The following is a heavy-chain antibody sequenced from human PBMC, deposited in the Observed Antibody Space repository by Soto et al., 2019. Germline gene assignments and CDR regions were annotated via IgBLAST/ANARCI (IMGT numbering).Heavy chain of an antibody. CDR1: GYTFTSYD. CDR3: ARERTGRTSMDV. V-gene: IGHV1-8*01. CDR2: MNPNSGNT. D-gene: IGHD1-1*01. J-gene: IGHJ6*02. Sequence: QVQLVQSGAEVKQPGASVKVSCKASGYTFTSYDINWVRQATGQGLEWMGWMNPNSGNTGYAQKFRGRVTMTRNTSIITAYMELSSLRSEDTPVYYCARERTGRTSMDVWGQGTTVTVSS.